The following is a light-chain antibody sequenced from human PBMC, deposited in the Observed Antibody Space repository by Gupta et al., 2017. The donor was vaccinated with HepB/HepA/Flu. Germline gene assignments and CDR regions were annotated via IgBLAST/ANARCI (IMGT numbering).Light chain of an antibody. J-gene: IGKJ4*01. CDR2: AAS. CDR3: QQSYSTRALT. CDR1: QSFSSY. V-gene: IGKV1-39*01. Sequence: IQMTQSQSSLSASVGDRVTITCRASQSFSSYLNWCQQKPETAPKLLLYAASSLQSGVPSRFSGSGCGTDFTLTISSLQPEDFATFYCQQSYSTRALTFGGGTKVEIK.